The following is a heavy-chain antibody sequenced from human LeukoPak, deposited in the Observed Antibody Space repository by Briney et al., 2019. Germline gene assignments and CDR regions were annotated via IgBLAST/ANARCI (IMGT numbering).Heavy chain of an antibody. CDR1: GYTFTGYY. J-gene: IGHJ5*02. CDR2: INPSSGGT. CDR3: AREAHPLWSGESTIRCWFDP. D-gene: IGHD3-10*01. V-gene: IGHV1-2*02. Sequence: ASVKVSCKASGYTFTGYYMHWVRQAPGQGLEWMGWINPSSGGTNYAQKFQGRVTMTRDTSISTAYMELSRLRSDDTAVYYCAREAHPLWSGESTIRCWFDPWGQGTLVTVSS.